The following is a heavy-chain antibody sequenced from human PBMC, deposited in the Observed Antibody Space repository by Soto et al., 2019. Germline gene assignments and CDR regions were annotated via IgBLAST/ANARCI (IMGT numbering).Heavy chain of an antibody. CDR2: ITSGGNT. CDR3: AKMGRGYIYGYPENYLDY. CDR1: GFTFSSYA. V-gene: IGHV3-23*01. Sequence: PGGSLRLSCAASGFTFSSYAMSWVRQAPGKGLEWVSGITSGGNTYYADSVKGRFTISRDNSKNTLYLQMNSLRAEDTAVYYCAKMGRGYIYGYPENYLDYWGQGTLVTVSS. J-gene: IGHJ4*02. D-gene: IGHD5-18*01.